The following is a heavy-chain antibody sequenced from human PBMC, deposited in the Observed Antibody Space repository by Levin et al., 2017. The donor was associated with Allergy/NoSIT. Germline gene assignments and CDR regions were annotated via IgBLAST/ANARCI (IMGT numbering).Heavy chain of an antibody. CDR1: GGSISSYY. Sequence: PSETLSLTCTVSGGSISSYYWSWIRQPPGKGLEWIGYIYYSGSTNYNPSLKSRVTISVDTSKNQFSLKLSSVTAADTAVYYCARDAPQDSSSWYVYFDYWGQGTLVTVSS. V-gene: IGHV4-59*01. CDR2: IYYSGST. D-gene: IGHD6-13*01. CDR3: ARDAPQDSSSWYVYFDY. J-gene: IGHJ4*02.